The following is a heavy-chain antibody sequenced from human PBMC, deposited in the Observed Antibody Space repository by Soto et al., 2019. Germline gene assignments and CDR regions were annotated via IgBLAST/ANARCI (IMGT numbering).Heavy chain of an antibody. D-gene: IGHD3-3*01. Sequence: SETLSLTCTVSGGSVSSGSYSWSWIRQPPGKGLEWIGYIYYSGSTDYNPSLKSRVTISVDTSKNQFSLKLSSVTAADTAVYYCARATMGYDFWSNKYYFDYWGQGTLVT. CDR3: ARATMGYDFWSNKYYFDY. J-gene: IGHJ4*02. V-gene: IGHV4-61*01. CDR2: IYYSGST. CDR1: GGSVSSGSYS.